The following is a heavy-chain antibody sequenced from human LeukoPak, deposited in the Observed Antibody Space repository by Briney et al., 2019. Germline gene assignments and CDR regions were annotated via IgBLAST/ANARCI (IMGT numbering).Heavy chain of an antibody. V-gene: IGHV3-48*04. Sequence: GGSLRLSCAASGFTFSSYNMNWVRQAPGKGLEWVSYISGRGNTIKYADSVKGRFTISRDNGKNSLYLHMSSLRVEDTAVYYCARDPPALEDFDYWGQGTQVTVSS. CDR3: ARDPPALEDFDY. J-gene: IGHJ4*02. CDR1: GFTFSSYN. CDR2: ISGRGNTI.